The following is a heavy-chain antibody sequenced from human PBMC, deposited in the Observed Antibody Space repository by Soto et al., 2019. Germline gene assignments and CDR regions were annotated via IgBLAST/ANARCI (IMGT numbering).Heavy chain of an antibody. J-gene: IGHJ6*02. CDR1: GYSFTSYG. CDR2: ISAYNGNT. CDR3: ARDPLWFEEFYYYYGMDV. D-gene: IGHD3-10*01. Sequence: GASVKVSCKASGYSFTSYGISWVRQAPGQGLEWMGWISAYNGNTNYAQKLQGRVTMTTDTSTSTAYMELRSLRSDDTAVYYCARDPLWFEEFYYYYGMDVWGQGTTVTVSS. V-gene: IGHV1-18*01.